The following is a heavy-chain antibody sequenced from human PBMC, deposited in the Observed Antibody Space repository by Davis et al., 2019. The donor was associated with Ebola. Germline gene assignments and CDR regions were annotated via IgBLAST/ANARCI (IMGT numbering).Heavy chain of an antibody. Sequence: GESLKISCAASGFTFSSYAIHWVRQAPGKGLDWVAVIAYDGSTQYYADSVSGRFTISRDNSKNTLYLQMNSLRAEDTALYYCARDVGEVFQYFYMDVWGKGTTVTVSS. J-gene: IGHJ6*03. D-gene: IGHD3-16*01. CDR1: GFTFSSYA. V-gene: IGHV3-30-3*01. CDR3: ARDVGEVFQYFYMDV. CDR2: IAYDGSTQ.